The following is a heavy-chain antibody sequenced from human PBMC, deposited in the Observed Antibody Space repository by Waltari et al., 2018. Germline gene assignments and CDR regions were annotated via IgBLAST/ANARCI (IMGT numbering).Heavy chain of an antibody. CDR3: AREGGTEVGFDY. CDR1: GGSISSYY. D-gene: IGHD3-16*01. V-gene: IGHV4-59*01. J-gene: IGHJ4*02. CDR2: IYYSGST. Sequence: QVQLQESGPGLVKPSETLSLTCTVPGGSISSYYWSWIRQPPGKGLEWIWYIYYSGSTNYNPSLRCRVTIAVDTSKNQFSLKLSSVTAADTAVYYCAREGGTEVGFDYWGQGTLVTVSS.